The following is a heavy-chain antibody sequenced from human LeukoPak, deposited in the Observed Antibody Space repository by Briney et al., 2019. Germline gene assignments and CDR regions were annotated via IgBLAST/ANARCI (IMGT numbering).Heavy chain of an antibody. CDR2: INHSGST. J-gene: IGHJ4*02. CDR1: GGSFSGYY. CDR3: ARDKCNSTTCPKYFDY. V-gene: IGHV4-34*01. Sequence: PSETLSLTCAVYGGSFSGYYWSWIRQPPGKGLEWIGEINHSGSTNYNPSLKSRVTISVDTSKNQFSLKLSSVTAADTAVYYCARDKCNSTTCPKYFDYWGQGILVTVSS. D-gene: IGHD2-2*01.